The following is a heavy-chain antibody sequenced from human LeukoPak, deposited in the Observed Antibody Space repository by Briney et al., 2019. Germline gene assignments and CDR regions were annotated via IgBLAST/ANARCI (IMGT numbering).Heavy chain of an antibody. CDR3: ARDSLRLDY. CDR1: GFTFDDYA. Sequence: GGSLRLSCAASGFTFDDYAMHWVRQAPGKGLEWVSGISWNSGSIGYADSVKGRFTISRDNAKNSLYLQMNSLRAEDTAVYYCARDSLRLDYWGQGTLVTVSS. J-gene: IGHJ4*02. V-gene: IGHV3-9*01. CDR2: ISWNSGSI. D-gene: IGHD5/OR15-5a*01.